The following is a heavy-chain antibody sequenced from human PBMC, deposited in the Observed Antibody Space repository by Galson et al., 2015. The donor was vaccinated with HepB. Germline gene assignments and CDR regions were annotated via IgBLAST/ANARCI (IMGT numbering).Heavy chain of an antibody. D-gene: IGHD3-9*01. V-gene: IGHV2-26*01. J-gene: IGHJ4*02. CDR3: ARMAEGGYYDILTGYFPHFDY. Sequence: PALVKPTQTLTLTCTVSGFSLSNARMGVSWIRQPPGKALEWLAHIFSNDEKSYSTSLKSRLTISKDTSKSQVVLTMTNMDPVDTATYYCARMAEGGYYDILTGYFPHFDYWGQGTLVTVSS. CDR1: GFSLSNARMG. CDR2: IFSNDEK.